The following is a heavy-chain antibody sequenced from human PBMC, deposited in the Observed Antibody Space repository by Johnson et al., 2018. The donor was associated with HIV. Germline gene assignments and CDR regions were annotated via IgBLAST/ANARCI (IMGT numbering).Heavy chain of an antibody. J-gene: IGHJ3*01. Sequence: VQLVESGGGLVKPGGSLRLSCVASGFTFTNAWLSWVRQAPGKGLECGGRITSVRDDETKDYGSSVKGRFTISREDSKNTLYLQMNSLKTEDTAVYYCTTGTTVPTWDWGQGKMVTVSS. CDR3: TTGTTVPTWD. D-gene: IGHD4-17*01. CDR2: ITSVRDDETK. V-gene: IGHV3-15*01. CDR1: GFTFTNAW.